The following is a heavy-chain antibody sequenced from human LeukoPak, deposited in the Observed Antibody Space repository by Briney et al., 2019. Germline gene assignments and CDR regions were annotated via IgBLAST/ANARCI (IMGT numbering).Heavy chain of an antibody. V-gene: IGHV4-39*01. CDR2: IYYSGST. D-gene: IGHD6-13*01. Sequence: SETLSLTCTVSGGSISSYYWSWIRQPPGKGLEWIGSIYYSGSTYYNPSLKSRVTISVDTSKNQFSLKLSSVTAADTAVYYCARLSIAAAGLTQYYYYGMDVWGQGTTVTVSS. J-gene: IGHJ6*02. CDR3: ARLSIAAAGLTQYYYYGMDV. CDR1: GGSISSYY.